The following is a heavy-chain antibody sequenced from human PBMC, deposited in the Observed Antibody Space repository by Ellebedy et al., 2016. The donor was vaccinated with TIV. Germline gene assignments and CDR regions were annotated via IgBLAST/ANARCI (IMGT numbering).Heavy chain of an antibody. V-gene: IGHV1-3*01. J-gene: IGHJ5*02. CDR2: INPSNGDI. Sequence: ASVKVSCKASGYSFITYAIHWVRQAPGQSLEWMGWINPSNGDIRYSQKFQGRVTITRDTSASTAYMELSSLRSEDTAVYYCARDEFGIAARRKWDNWFDPWGQGTLVTVSS. CDR3: ARDEFGIAARRKWDNWFDP. D-gene: IGHD6-6*01. CDR1: GYSFITYA.